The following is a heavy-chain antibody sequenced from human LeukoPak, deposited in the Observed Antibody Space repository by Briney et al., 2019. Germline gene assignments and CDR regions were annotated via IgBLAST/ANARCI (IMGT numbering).Heavy chain of an antibody. CDR2: IFGSGGSP. Sequence: GGSLRLSCEASGFTFGSHAMYWVRQAPGRGLEWVAGIFGSGGSPHYADPVKGRFTISRDNSRNTVYPQINSLRAEDRAVYYCGKTTVGYSSGQKPAWPVDYWGQGTLVTVSS. CDR3: GKTTVGYSSGQKPAWPVDY. CDR1: GFTFGSHA. D-gene: IGHD5-18*01. J-gene: IGHJ4*02. V-gene: IGHV3-23*01.